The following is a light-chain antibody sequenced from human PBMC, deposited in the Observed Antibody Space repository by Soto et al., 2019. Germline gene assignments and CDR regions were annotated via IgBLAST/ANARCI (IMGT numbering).Light chain of an antibody. V-gene: IGLV1-51*02. Sequence: QSVLTQPPSVSAAPGQRVTISCTGSSSNIENNYVSWYQQVPGTAPKLLIYENYNRPSGIPARFSGSKSGTSATLGITGLPTGDEADYYCGTWDNSLSAGVFGGGTKVTVL. CDR1: SSNIENNY. CDR3: GTWDNSLSAGV. CDR2: ENY. J-gene: IGLJ2*01.